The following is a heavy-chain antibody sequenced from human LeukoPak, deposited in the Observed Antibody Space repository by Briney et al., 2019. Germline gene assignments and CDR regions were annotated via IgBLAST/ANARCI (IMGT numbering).Heavy chain of an antibody. Sequence: GESLRISCKASGYTFTDYWIGWVRQMPGKGLEWMGIIYPGDSNTRYSPSFQGQVTISADKSISTAYLQWSSLKASDTAMYYCARHVIERDSSWFDPWGQGTLVTVSS. CDR1: GYTFTDYW. CDR2: IYPGDSNT. J-gene: IGHJ5*02. CDR3: ARHVIERDSSWFDP. V-gene: IGHV5-51*01. D-gene: IGHD2/OR15-2a*01.